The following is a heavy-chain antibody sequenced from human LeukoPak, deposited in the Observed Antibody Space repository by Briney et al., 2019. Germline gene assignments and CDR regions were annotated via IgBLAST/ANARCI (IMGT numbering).Heavy chain of an antibody. CDR1: GFIFDDYA. CDR2: INWNSGTI. J-gene: IGHJ4*02. D-gene: IGHD2-15*01. V-gene: IGHV3-9*03. Sequence: GGSLRLSCAASGFIFDDYAMHWVRHAPGEGLEWVSGINWNSGTIEYADSVKGRFTISRDNAKNSLYLQMNSLRADDMAFYYCARDRFRYCSGAYCSHFEFWGQGTLVSVSS. CDR3: ARDRFRYCSGAYCSHFEF.